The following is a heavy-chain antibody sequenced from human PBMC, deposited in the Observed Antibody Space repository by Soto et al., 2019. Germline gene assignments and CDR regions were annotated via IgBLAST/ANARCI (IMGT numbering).Heavy chain of an antibody. CDR2: IYNSGGS. D-gene: IGHD4-17*01. CDR1: GASVRSGDYY. CDR3: VGTGTTDDY. J-gene: IGHJ4*02. V-gene: IGHV4-30-4*01. Sequence: SETLSLTCSVSGASVRSGDYYWSCIRQAPGKGLEWIGYIYNSGGSYYNPSLKGRLTISIDTSKNQFSLKLNSVTAADTAIYYCVGTGTTDDYWGRGTPVTVSS.